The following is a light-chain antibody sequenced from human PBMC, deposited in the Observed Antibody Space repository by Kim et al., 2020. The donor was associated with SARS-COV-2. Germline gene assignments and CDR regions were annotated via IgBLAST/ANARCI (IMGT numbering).Light chain of an antibody. CDR3: QQYDSYPYN. CDR1: QSISNW. CDR2: DAS. J-gene: IGKJ2*01. V-gene: IGKV1-5*01. Sequence: DIQMTQSPSTMSASVGDRITITCRASQSISNWLAWYRQHPGKAPNLLIFDASTLNTGVPSRFSGSGSGTEFALTISSLQPDDFATYYCQQYDSYPYNFGPGTKLEI.